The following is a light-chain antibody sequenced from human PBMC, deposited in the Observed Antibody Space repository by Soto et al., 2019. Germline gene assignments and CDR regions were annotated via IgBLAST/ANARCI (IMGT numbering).Light chain of an antibody. J-gene: IGKJ2*01. Sequence: DIQMTQSPSSLSASVGDRVTITCRASQSISSYLNWYQQKPGKAPKILIYAASSLQSGVPSRFSGSGSGTDFTLTISSLQPEDFATYYCQQSYSPLSYTFGQGTKLEIK. CDR2: AAS. CDR1: QSISSY. V-gene: IGKV1-39*01. CDR3: QQSYSPLSYT.